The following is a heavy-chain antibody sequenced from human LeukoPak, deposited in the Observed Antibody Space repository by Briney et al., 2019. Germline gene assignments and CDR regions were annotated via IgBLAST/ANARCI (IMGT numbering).Heavy chain of an antibody. CDR1: GFIFSDYY. Sequence: GVSLRLPCAASGFIFSDYYMGWIRQAPGKGLEWLSYKRSSSTYTDYADSVKGRFAISRDNAKNSLYLQLNSLRTEDTAVYYCARDLGSTTGTTVDSWFDPWGQGTLVTVSA. CDR2: KRSSSTYT. V-gene: IGHV3-11*05. J-gene: IGHJ5*02. CDR3: ARDLGSTTGTTVDSWFDP. D-gene: IGHD1-1*01.